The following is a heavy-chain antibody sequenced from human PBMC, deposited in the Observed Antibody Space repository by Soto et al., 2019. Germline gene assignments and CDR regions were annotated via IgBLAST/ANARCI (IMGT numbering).Heavy chain of an antibody. CDR3: VRTTASRSLDV. J-gene: IGHJ3*01. V-gene: IGHV4-61*08. CDR2: IYSSGST. Sequence: QVQLQESGPGLVKPSETLSLTATVSGASIRNTGFYWSWIRQPPGKGLEWIGYIYSSGSTTYNSSLKSRVTISLDTSKNQVSLNLTSVTAADTAMYYCVRTTASRSLDVWGHGTMVSVSS. CDR1: GASIRNTGFY. D-gene: IGHD2-21*02.